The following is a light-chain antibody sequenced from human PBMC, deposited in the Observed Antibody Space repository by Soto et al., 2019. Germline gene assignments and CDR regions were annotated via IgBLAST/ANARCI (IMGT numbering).Light chain of an antibody. CDR1: QSVSNS. Sequence: EIVLTQSPATLSLSPGERATLSCRASQSVSNSLAWYQQKPGPAPRLLIYDASSMATGIPARFSGSGSGTDFTLTISSLEPEDFAVYYCQQRSRWPLTFGGGTKVEIK. CDR2: DAS. CDR3: QQRSRWPLT. J-gene: IGKJ4*01. V-gene: IGKV3-11*01.